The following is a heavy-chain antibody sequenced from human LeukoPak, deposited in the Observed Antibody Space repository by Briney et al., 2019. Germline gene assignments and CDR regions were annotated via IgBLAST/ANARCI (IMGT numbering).Heavy chain of an antibody. CDR1: GFTFSSYA. D-gene: IGHD7-27*01. V-gene: IGHV3-23*01. Sequence: GGSLRLSCAASGFTFSSYAMSWVRQAPGKGLEWVSDISGSGGSTYYADSVKGRFTISRDNSKNTLYLQMNSLRAEDTAVYYCAKDQSTGTYYYYYYYMDVWGKGTTVTVSS. CDR2: ISGSGGST. CDR3: AKDQSTGTYYYYYYYMDV. J-gene: IGHJ6*03.